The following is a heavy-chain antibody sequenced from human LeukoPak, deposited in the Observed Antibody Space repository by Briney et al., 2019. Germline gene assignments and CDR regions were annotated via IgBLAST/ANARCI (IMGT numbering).Heavy chain of an antibody. Sequence: PGGSLRLSCAASGFTFTSYTMNWVRQAPGKGLKWVSSITSSSSYIYYADSVKGRFTISRDNAKNSLYLQMTSLRVEDTAVYYCAKTYGHFDDWGQGTLVTVSS. CDR1: GFTFTSYT. CDR2: ITSSSSYI. V-gene: IGHV3-21*01. CDR3: AKTYGHFDD. J-gene: IGHJ4*02. D-gene: IGHD4-17*01.